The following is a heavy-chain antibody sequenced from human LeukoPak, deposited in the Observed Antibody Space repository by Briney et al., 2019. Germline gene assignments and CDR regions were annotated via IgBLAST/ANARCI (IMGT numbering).Heavy chain of an antibody. CDR2: IYYSGST. J-gene: IGHJ4*02. D-gene: IGHD3-10*01. CDR1: GDSINSYY. Sequence: SESLSLACTVSGDSINSYYWSWTRQPPGKGLEWIGYIYYSGSTNYNPSLKSRVTISVDTSKNQFSLKLSSVTAADTGVYYCARHYPYGSGSYSPFYFDYWGQETLVTVSS. CDR3: ARHYPYGSGSYSPFYFDY. V-gene: IGHV4-59*08.